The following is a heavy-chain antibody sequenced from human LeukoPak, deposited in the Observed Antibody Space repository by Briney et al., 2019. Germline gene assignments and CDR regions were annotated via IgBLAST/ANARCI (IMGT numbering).Heavy chain of an antibody. J-gene: IGHJ6*03. CDR2: VNQGGTQN. Sequence: GGSLRLSCAASGFTFSSQWMSWVRQAPGKGLEWVAIVNQGGTQNYYVDSVKGRFTISRDNAENSLYLQMNSLRAEDTAVYYCAREHYFYYLDAWGKGTTVTVSS. CDR1: GFTFSSQW. V-gene: IGHV3-7*01. CDR3: AREHYFYYLDA.